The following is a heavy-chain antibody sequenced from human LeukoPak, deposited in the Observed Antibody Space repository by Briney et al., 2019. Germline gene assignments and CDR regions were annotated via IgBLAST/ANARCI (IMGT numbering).Heavy chain of an antibody. CDR1: DSSISSSSYY. Sequence: SETLPLTCNVSDSSISSSSYYWAWIRQPPGKGLEWIGSVSYNGGTSYIPSLKSRVTISVDTSKSQFSLRLSSVTAADTAVYYCARGQGRWLQFRGGDAFDIWGQGTMVTVSS. CDR2: VSYNGGT. V-gene: IGHV4-39*07. J-gene: IGHJ3*02. CDR3: ARGQGRWLQFRGGDAFDI. D-gene: IGHD5-24*01.